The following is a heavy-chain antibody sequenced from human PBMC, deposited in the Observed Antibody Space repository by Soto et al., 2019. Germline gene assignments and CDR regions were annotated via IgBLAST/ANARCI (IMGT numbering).Heavy chain of an antibody. V-gene: IGHV4-59*01. J-gene: IGHJ4*02. CDR2: IYNSGST. Sequence: SETLSLTCTVSGGSISSYYWSWIRQPPGKGLEWIGYIYNSGSTNYNPSLKSRVTISVDTSKNQFSLKLGSVTAADTAVYYCARQQAGTGVDYWGQGTLVTVSS. D-gene: IGHD6-13*01. CDR3: ARQQAGTGVDY. CDR1: GGSISSYY.